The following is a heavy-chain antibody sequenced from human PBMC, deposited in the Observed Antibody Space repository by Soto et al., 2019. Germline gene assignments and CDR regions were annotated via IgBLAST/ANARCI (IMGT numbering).Heavy chain of an antibody. J-gene: IGHJ4*02. CDR3: ARDIVDTALDY. V-gene: IGHV1-3*01. D-gene: IGHD5-18*01. CDR1: GYTFTSYA. CDR2: INAGNGNT. Sequence: GASAKVSCKDPGYTFTSYAMHLLRQAPGQRLEWMGWINAGNGNTKYSQKFQGRVTITRDTSASTAYMELSSLRSEDTAVYYCARDIVDTALDYWGQGTLVTVSS.